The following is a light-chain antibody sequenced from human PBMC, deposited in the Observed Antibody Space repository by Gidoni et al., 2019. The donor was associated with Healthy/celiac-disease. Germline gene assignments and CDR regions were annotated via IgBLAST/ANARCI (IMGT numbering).Light chain of an antibody. CDR2: RNN. CDR1: SSNIGSNY. Sequence: QSELTTPPPASGTSGQRVTISCSGSSSNIGSNYVYWYQQLPGTAHKLLIYRNNQRPSGVPDRFSGSKSGTSASLAIGGLRSEDEADYYCAAWDDSLSGVVFGGGTKLTVL. V-gene: IGLV1-47*01. J-gene: IGLJ2*01. CDR3: AAWDDSLSGVV.